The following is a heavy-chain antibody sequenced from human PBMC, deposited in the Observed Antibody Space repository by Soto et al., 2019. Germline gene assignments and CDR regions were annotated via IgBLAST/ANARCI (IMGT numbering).Heavy chain of an antibody. J-gene: IGHJ4*02. CDR2: IYHSGST. CDR1: GGSISSGGYS. Sequence: QLQLQESGSGLVKPSQTLSLTCAVSGGSISSGGYSWSWIRQPPGKGMEWIEYIYHSGSTYYNPSLKSRVTIAVDRSKIQFSLKPSSVTAADTAVYYCAAGGGLPRYYWGQGTLVTVSS. D-gene: IGHD5-12*01. CDR3: AAGGGLPRYY. V-gene: IGHV4-30-2*01.